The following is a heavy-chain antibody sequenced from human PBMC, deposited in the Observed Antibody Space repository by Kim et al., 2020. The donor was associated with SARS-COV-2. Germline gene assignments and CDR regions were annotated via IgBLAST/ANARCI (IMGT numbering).Heavy chain of an antibody. Sequence: SETLSLTCTVSGGSISSYYWSWIRQPPGKGPEWIGYIYYSGSTNYNPSLKSRVTISVDTSKNQFSLKLSSVTAADTAVYYCARVEDSSSFDAFDIWGQGTMVTVSS. D-gene: IGHD3-22*01. CDR1: GGSISSYY. J-gene: IGHJ3*02. V-gene: IGHV4-59*13. CDR2: IYYSGST. CDR3: ARVEDSSSFDAFDI.